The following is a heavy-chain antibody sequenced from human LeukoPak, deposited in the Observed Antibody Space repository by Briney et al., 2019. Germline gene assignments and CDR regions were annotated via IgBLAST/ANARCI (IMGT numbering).Heavy chain of an antibody. CDR2: IYYSGST. V-gene: IGHV4-59*08. Sequence: PSETLSLTCTVSGGSISSYYWSWIRQPPGKGLEWIGYIYYSGSTNYNPSLKSRVTISVDTSKNQFSLKLSSVTAADTVVYYCARLTTGTVDYWGQGTLVTVSS. D-gene: IGHD1-1*01. CDR3: ARLTTGTVDY. J-gene: IGHJ4*02. CDR1: GGSISSYY.